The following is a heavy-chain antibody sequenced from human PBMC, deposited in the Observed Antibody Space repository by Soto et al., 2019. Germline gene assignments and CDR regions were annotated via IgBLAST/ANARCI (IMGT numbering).Heavy chain of an antibody. CDR3: ACSAAQSNNWFDP. D-gene: IGHD2-2*01. CDR2: INHSGST. J-gene: IGHJ5*02. CDR1: GGSFSGYY. V-gene: IGHV4-34*01. Sequence: SETLSLTCAVYGGSFSGYYWSWIRQPPGKGLEWIGEINHSGSTNYNPSLKSRVTISVDTSKNQFSLKLSSVTAADTAVYYCACSAAQSNNWFDPWGQGTLVNGSS.